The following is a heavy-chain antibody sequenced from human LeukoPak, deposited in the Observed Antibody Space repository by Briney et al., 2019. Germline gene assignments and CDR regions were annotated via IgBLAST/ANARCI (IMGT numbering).Heavy chain of an antibody. CDR3: ARVGKTYYDFWSGYYYFDY. CDR2: INQDGSET. D-gene: IGHD3-3*01. V-gene: IGHV3-7*01. Sequence: GGSLRLSCAASGFTFSSYWMSWVRQAPGKGLVWVANINQDGSETYHVDSVKGRFTISRDNAKKSPYLQISSLRAEDTSVYYCARVGKTYYDFWSGYYYFDYWGQGTLVTVSS. CDR1: GFTFSSYW. J-gene: IGHJ4*02.